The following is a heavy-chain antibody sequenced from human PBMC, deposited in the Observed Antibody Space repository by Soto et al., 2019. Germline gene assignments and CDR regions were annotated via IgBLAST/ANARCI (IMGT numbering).Heavy chain of an antibody. Sequence: RASVKVSCKASGGTFSSYAISWVRQAPGQGLEWMGGIIPIFGTANYAQKFQGRVTITADESTSTAYMELSSLRSEDTAVYYCARSSVEMATITSFNWFDPWGQGTLVTVSS. D-gene: IGHD5-12*01. CDR2: IIPIFGTA. J-gene: IGHJ5*02. V-gene: IGHV1-69*13. CDR3: ARSSVEMATITSFNWFDP. CDR1: GGTFSSYA.